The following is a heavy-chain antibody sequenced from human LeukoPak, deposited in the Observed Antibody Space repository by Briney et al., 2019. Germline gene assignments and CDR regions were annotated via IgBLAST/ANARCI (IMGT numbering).Heavy chain of an antibody. CDR1: GFTFSNCA. Sequence: GGSVSPSCAASGFTFSNCAMSWVRQAPGKGLEWVSTISGVSDSTYYADSIKGRFTISRDNSKDTVYLQMNSLRAEDTALYYCAKDSNFWSGYPFYAFDLWGRETMVTVSS. CDR2: ISGVSDST. D-gene: IGHD3-3*01. J-gene: IGHJ3*01. CDR3: AKDSNFWSGYPFYAFDL. V-gene: IGHV3-23*01.